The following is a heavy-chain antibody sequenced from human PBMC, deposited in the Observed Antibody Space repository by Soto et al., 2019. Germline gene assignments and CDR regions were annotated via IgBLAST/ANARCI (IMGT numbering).Heavy chain of an antibody. V-gene: IGHV3-23*01. J-gene: IGHJ4*02. CDR1: GFTFSIYA. Sequence: EVQLLESGGGLVQPGGSLRLSCAAAGFTFSIYAMSWVRQAPGKGLEWVSAISGSGGSTYYADSVKGRFTISRDNTKNTLYLQMNSLRADDAAVSYCAKATRGGAATLIRDYWGQGTLVTVSS. CDR2: ISGSGGST. CDR3: AKATRGGAATLIRDY. D-gene: IGHD1-26*01.